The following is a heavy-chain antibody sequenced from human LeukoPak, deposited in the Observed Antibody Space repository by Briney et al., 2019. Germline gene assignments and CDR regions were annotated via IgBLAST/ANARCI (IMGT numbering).Heavy chain of an antibody. CDR1: GFTFSRYW. D-gene: IGHD5-24*01. CDR2: IKDDGTQK. V-gene: IGHV3-7*01. Sequence: GGSLRLSCAPSGFTFSRYWMTWVRQTPGKGLEWVASIKDDGTQKYYVDSVKGRFTVSRDNAKNSAYLQMDSLRVEDTALYYCARDASRGFDTWGQGTLVTVSS. CDR3: ARDASRGFDT. J-gene: IGHJ4*02.